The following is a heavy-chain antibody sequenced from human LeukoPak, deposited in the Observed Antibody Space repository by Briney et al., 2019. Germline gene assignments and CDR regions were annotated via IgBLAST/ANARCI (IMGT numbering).Heavy chain of an antibody. V-gene: IGHV3-7*01. D-gene: IGHD5-18*01. J-gene: IGHJ4*02. CDR3: AREDSYAFDY. Sequence: GGSLRLSCAASGFTFSSYWMSWVRQAPGKGLQWVANIKPDGDEKYYVDSVKGRFTISRDNAKNSLYLQVNSLRAEDTAVYYCAREDSYAFDYWGQGTLVTVSS. CDR1: GFTFSSYW. CDR2: IKPDGDEK.